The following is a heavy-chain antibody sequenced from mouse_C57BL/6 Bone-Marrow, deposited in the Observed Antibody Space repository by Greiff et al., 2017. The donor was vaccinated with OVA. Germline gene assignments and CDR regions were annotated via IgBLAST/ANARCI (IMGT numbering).Heavy chain of an antibody. CDR2: IYPRSGNT. J-gene: IGHJ4*01. CDR3: ARFRYYRSTVYARDY. CDR1: GYTFTSYG. V-gene: IGHV1-81*01. Sequence: QVQLKESGAELARPGASVTLSCKASGYTFTSYGISWVKQRTGQGLEWIGEIYPRSGNTYYNEKFKGKATLTADKSSSTAYMELRSLTSEDSAVYCCARFRYYRSTVYARDYWGQGTSVTVSS. D-gene: IGHD1-1*01.